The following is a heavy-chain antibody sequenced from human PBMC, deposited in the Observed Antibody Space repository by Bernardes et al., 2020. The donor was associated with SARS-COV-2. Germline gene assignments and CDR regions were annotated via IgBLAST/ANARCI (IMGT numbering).Heavy chain of an antibody. V-gene: IGHV3-43*01. CDR2: ITYNGGYT. CDR3: AKGHGVNYLDY. J-gene: IGHJ4*02. Sequence: GGSLRLSCAASGFMFDDYTMHWVRQAPGKGLEWVSLITYNGGYTYYADSVKGRFTISRDNSKNSLYVQMNSLRTEDTALYYCAKGHGVNYLDYWGQGTLVTVSS. D-gene: IGHD2-21*01. CDR1: GFMFDDYT.